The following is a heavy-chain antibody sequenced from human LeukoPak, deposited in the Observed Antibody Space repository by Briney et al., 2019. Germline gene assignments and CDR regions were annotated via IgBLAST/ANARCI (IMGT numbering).Heavy chain of an antibody. CDR3: ARGRGSYSFDY. V-gene: IGHV3-7*01. J-gene: IGHJ4*02. D-gene: IGHD1-26*01. CDR2: IKQDGSEK. Sequence: GGSLRLSCAASGFILSGYSMSWVRQAPGKGLEWVANIKQDGSEKYYVDSVKGRFTISRDKDKNSLSLQMNSLRVEDTAVYYCARGRGSYSFDYWGQGTLVTVSS. CDR1: GFILSGYS.